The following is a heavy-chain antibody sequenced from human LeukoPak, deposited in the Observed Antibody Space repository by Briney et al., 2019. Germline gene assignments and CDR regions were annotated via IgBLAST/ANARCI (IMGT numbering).Heavy chain of an antibody. CDR1: GYTFTTYD. CDR3: TRGEVLDTSGYFYAFDI. D-gene: IGHD3-22*01. V-gene: IGHV1-8*01. J-gene: IGHJ3*02. Sequence: ASVKVSCKASGYTFTTYDIHWVRQATGQGLEWMGWMNPNSANTGYAQKFQGRVAMTRDTSINTAYLDLSSLRSDDTAIYYCTRGEVLDTSGYFYAFDIWGQGTVVTVSS. CDR2: MNPNSANT.